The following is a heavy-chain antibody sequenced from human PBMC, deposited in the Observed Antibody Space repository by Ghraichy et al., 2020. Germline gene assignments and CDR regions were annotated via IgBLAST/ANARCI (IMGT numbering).Heavy chain of an antibody. CDR3: ARRPRMSPVTTKD. CDR2: IYYRGTT. D-gene: IGHD4-17*01. Sequence: SETLSLACTVSGGSISGYNYYWAWVRQAPGKGLEWIGAIYYRGTTYYAPSLQSRVTMSMDTSKNQFFLSLTSVTAADTAVYFCARRPRMSPVTTKDWGQGTLVTVSA. J-gene: IGHJ4*02. CDR1: GGSISGYNYY. V-gene: IGHV4-39*01.